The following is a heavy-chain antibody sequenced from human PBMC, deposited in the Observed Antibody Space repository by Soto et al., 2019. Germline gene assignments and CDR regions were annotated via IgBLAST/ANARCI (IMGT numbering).Heavy chain of an antibody. D-gene: IGHD1-1*01. CDR3: AREVRGATGDTFDY. J-gene: IGHJ4*02. CDR1: GFTFSSYG. Sequence: QVQLVESGGGVVQPGRSLRLSCATSGFTFSSYGMHWVRQAPGGGLEWVAVISYHGRNKYYADSVTGRFTISRDNAKNALYLQMNSLRADDTAVYYCAREVRGATGDTFDYWGQGTLVTVSS. V-gene: IGHV3-30*03. CDR2: ISYHGRNK.